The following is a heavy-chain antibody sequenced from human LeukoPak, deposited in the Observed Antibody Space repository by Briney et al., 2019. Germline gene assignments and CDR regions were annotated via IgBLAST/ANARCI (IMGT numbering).Heavy chain of an antibody. CDR1: GFTFRSYG. CDR2: IRPDGSNK. CDR3: AKDNNWAFDY. V-gene: IGHV3-30*02. J-gene: IGHJ4*02. D-gene: IGHD1-20*01. Sequence: GGSLSLSCAASGFTFRSYGMHWVRQAPGKGLEWVAFIRPDGSNKYCADSVKGRFTISRDNSKNTLFVLMNSLGAEDTAVYYCAKDNNWAFDYWGQGTLVIVSS.